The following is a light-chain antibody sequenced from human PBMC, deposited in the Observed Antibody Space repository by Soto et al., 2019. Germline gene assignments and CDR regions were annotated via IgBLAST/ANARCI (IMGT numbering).Light chain of an antibody. CDR3: SSYAARNNLGV. CDR2: EVS. CDR1: SSDVGGYNY. Sequence: QSALTQPPSASGSPGQSVTISCIGTSSDVGGYNYVSWYQQHPGKAPKLMIYEVSKRPSGVPDRFSGSKSGNTASLTVSGIQAEHEAHYYCSSYAARNNLGVFVRGTQLTVL. J-gene: IGLJ2*01. V-gene: IGLV2-8*01.